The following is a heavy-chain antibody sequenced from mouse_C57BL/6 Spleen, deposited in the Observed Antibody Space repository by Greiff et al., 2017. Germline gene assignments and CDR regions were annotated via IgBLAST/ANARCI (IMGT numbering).Heavy chain of an antibody. Sequence: VQLQQPGTELVKPGASVKLSCKASGYTFTSYWMHWVKQRPGQGLEWIGNINPSNGGTNYNEKFKSKATLTVDKSSSTAYMQLSSLTSEYSAVYYCARDRITTVVAPFDYWGQGTPLTVSS. CDR3: ARDRITTVVAPFDY. J-gene: IGHJ2*01. D-gene: IGHD1-1*01. V-gene: IGHV1-53*01. CDR2: INPSNGGT. CDR1: GYTFTSYW.